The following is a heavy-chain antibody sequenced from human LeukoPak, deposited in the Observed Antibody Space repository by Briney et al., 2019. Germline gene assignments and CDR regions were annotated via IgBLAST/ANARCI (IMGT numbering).Heavy chain of an antibody. J-gene: IGHJ3*02. CDR2: ISWNSGSI. D-gene: IGHD2-2*01. Sequence: GGSLRLSCAASGFTFDDYAMHWVRQAPGKGLEWVSGISWNSGSIGYADSVKGRFTISRDNAKNSLYLQMNSLRAEDTALYYCAKGYIVVVPAADNDAFDIWGQGTMVTVSS. CDR3: AKGYIVVVPAADNDAFDI. V-gene: IGHV3-9*01. CDR1: GFTFDDYA.